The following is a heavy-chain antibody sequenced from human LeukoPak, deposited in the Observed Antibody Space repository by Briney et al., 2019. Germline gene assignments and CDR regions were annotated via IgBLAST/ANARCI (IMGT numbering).Heavy chain of an antibody. CDR2: ISGDGDGT. J-gene: IGHJ6*02. Sequence: GGSLRLSCAASGFTFGHYAMHWVRQAPGKGLEWVSLISGDGDGTYYADSVKGRFTISRDSSSNCLYLQMDSLRAEDTALYYCGKDRGGYYGSGTSYYFHGVDVWGQGTTVTVSS. CDR3: GKDRGGYYGSGTSYYFHGVDV. CDR1: GFTFGHYA. V-gene: IGHV3-43*02. D-gene: IGHD3-10*01.